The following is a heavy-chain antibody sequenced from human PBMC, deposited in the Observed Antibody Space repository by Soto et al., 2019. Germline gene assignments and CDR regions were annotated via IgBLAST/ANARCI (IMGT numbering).Heavy chain of an antibody. V-gene: IGHV4-31*03. CDR2: IYYSGST. J-gene: IGHJ6*02. CDR3: ARDRILGDYYYYGMDV. CDR1: GGSISSGGYY. Sequence: LSLTRTVSGGSISSGGYYWSWIRQHPGKGLEWIGYIYYSGSTYYNPSLKSRVTVSVDTSKNQFSLKLSSVTAADTAVYYCARDRILGDYYYYGMDVWGQGTTVTLSS. D-gene: IGHD3-16*01.